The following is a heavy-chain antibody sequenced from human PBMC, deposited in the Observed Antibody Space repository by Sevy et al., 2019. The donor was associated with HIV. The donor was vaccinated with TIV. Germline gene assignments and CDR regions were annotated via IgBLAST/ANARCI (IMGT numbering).Heavy chain of an antibody. D-gene: IGHD3-22*01. CDR1: GYTFTSYG. J-gene: IGHJ4*02. Sequence: ASVKVSCKASGYTFTSYGISWVRQAPGQGLEWMGWISAYNGNTNYAQTLQGRVTMTTDTSTSTAYMELRSLRSDDTAVYYCARDGGSNYYDSSGYWGQGTLVTVSS. CDR2: ISAYNGNT. CDR3: ARDGGSNYYDSSGY. V-gene: IGHV1-18*01.